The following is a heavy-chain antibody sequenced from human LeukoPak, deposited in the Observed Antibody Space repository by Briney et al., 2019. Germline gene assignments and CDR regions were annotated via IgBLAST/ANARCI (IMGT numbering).Heavy chain of an antibody. J-gene: IGHJ5*02. V-gene: IGHV4-38-2*02. CDR3: ARRTRPNWFDP. CDR1: GYSISSGYY. CDR2: IYHSGST. Sequence: SETLSLTCTVSGYSISSGYYWGWIRQPPGKGLEWIGSIYHSGSTYYNPSLKSRVTISVDTSKNQFSLKLSSVTAADTAVYYCARRTRPNWFDPWGQGTLVTVSS. D-gene: IGHD3/OR15-3a*01.